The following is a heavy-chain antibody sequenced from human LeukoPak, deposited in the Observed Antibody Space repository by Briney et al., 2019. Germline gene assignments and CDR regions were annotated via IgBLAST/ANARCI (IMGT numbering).Heavy chain of an antibody. Sequence: PSETLSLTCAVYGGSFSGYYWSWIRQPPGKGLEWIGEITHSGSTNYNPSLKSRVFISLDRSKNQFSLKLSSVTATDTAVYYCVRERRQFFDYWGQGTLVTVSS. J-gene: IGHJ4*02. V-gene: IGHV4-34*01. D-gene: IGHD5-24*01. CDR1: GGSFSGYY. CDR3: VRERRQFFDY. CDR2: ITHSGST.